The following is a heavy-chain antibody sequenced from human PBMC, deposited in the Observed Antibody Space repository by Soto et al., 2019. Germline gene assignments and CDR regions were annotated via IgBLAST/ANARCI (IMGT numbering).Heavy chain of an antibody. Sequence: SVKGACKAAGGTFSSYAISWVRRAPGQGLEWMGGIIPIFGTANCAQKFQGRVTITADKSTSTAYMELSSLRSEDTAVYYCARGHLLPDPYHPYGMDVSCPAPTVTVS. CDR2: IIPIFGTA. J-gene: IGHJ6*02. CDR3: ARGHLLPDPYHPYGMDV. CDR1: GGTFSSYA. D-gene: IGHD2-15*01. V-gene: IGHV1-69*06.